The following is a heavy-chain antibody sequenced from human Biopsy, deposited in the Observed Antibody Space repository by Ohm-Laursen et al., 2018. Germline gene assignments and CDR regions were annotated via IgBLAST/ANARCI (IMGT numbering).Heavy chain of an antibody. Sequence: SLRLSCAAPGFPFSDYYMRWIRQAPGKGLDWVSYISDGGTTIYYADSVKGRFTISRDNAKKSLYLQMNSLRAEDTAVYYCARDTRWGPYGMDVWGQGTTVTVSS. CDR1: GFPFSDYY. CDR2: ISDGGTTI. J-gene: IGHJ6*02. V-gene: IGHV3-11*01. D-gene: IGHD4-23*01. CDR3: ARDTRWGPYGMDV.